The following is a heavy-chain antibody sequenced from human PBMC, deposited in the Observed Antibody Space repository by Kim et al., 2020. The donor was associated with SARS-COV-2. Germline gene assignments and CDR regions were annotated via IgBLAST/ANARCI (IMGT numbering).Heavy chain of an antibody. V-gene: IGHV4-34*01. J-gene: IGHJ3*02. D-gene: IGHD1-1*01. CDR3: ARTTSPGAFDI. Sequence: KYNPTLKSRVTISVDTSKNQFSLKLSSVTAADTAVYYCARTTSPGAFDIWGQGTMVTVSS.